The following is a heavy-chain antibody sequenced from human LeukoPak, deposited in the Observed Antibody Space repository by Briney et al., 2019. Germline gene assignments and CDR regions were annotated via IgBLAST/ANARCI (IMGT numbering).Heavy chain of an antibody. J-gene: IGHJ4*02. CDR2: IKEDGTEK. CDR1: GFTFSSYW. V-gene: IGHV3-7*01. CDR3: ARGGAGGDYVFYFDY. Sequence: SGGSLRLSCAASGFTFSSYWMSWIRQAPGKGLEWVANIKEDGTEKYYVDSVKGRFTISRDNAKNSLYLQMNSLRAEDTAVYYCARGGAGGDYVFYFDYWGQGTLVTVSS. D-gene: IGHD4-17*01.